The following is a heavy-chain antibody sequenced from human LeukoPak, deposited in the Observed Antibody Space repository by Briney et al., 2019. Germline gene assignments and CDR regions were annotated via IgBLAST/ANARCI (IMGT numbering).Heavy chain of an antibody. CDR3: ARTTRGDTAMVTLVY. J-gene: IGHJ4*02. Sequence: GESLKISRKGSGYSFTSYWIGWVRQMPGKGLEWMGIIYPGDSDTRYSPSFQGQVTISADKSISTAYLQWSSLKASDTAMYYCARTTRGDTAMVTLVYWGQGTLVTVSS. D-gene: IGHD5-18*01. CDR1: GYSFTSYW. CDR2: IYPGDSDT. V-gene: IGHV5-51*01.